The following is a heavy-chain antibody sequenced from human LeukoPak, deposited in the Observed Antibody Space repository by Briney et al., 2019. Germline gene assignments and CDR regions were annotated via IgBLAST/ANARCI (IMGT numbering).Heavy chain of an antibody. CDR1: GFTFSNAW. CDR3: TVTQVEPAPFGY. V-gene: IGHV3-15*01. D-gene: IGHD1-14*01. CDR2: IKSKTDGGTT. J-gene: IGHJ4*02. Sequence: PGGALRLSCAASGFTFSNAWMSWVRQAPGKGLEWVGRIKSKTDGGTTDYAAPVKGRFTISRDDSKNTLYVHMKSLNTEDTAVYYCTVTQVEPAPFGYWGQGTLVPVSS.